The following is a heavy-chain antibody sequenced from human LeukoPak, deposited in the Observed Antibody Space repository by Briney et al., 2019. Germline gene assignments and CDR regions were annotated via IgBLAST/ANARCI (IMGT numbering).Heavy chain of an antibody. CDR2: IKSDGSST. D-gene: IGHD1-26*01. V-gene: IGHV3-74*01. J-gene: IGHJ4*02. Sequence: GGSLRLSCAVSGFSVSSYWMHWVRQAPGKGLVWVSRIKSDGSSTSYADSMKGRFTISRDNAKKTLYLQMDSLRDEDTAVYYCATSKWELPSPYDYWGQGTLVTVSS. CDR1: GFSVSSYW. CDR3: ATSKWELPSPYDY.